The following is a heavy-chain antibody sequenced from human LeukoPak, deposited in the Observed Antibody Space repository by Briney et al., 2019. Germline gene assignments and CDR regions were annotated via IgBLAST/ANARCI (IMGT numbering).Heavy chain of an antibody. Sequence: GRSLRLSCAASGFTFDDYAMHWVRQAPGKGLEWVSGISWNSGSIGYADSVKGRFTISRDNAKNSLYLQMNSLRAEDTALYYCAKVGFGELLDFYGMDVWGQGTTVTVSS. V-gene: IGHV3-9*01. J-gene: IGHJ6*02. CDR2: ISWNSGSI. CDR1: GFTFDDYA. D-gene: IGHD3-10*01. CDR3: AKVGFGELLDFYGMDV.